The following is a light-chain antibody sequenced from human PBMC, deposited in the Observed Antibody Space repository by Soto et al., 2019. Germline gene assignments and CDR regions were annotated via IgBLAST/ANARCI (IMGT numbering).Light chain of an antibody. CDR3: QQYFSIPIT. Sequence: QPPGTLSLSPGERATLSCRASQSVSSSYLAWYQQKPGQAPRLLIYGASSRATGIPDRFSGSGSGTDFTLTISSLQAEDVAVYYCQQYFSIPITFGQGTRLEIK. CDR1: QSVSSSY. CDR2: GAS. J-gene: IGKJ5*01. V-gene: IGKV3-20*01.